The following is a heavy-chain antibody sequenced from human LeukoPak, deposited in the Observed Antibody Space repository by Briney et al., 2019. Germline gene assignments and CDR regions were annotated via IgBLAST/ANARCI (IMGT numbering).Heavy chain of an antibody. Sequence: TGGSLRLSCAASGFTFSVYAMHWVRQAPGKGLEWVAIISYDGSNKYYADSVKGRFTISRDNSKNTLYLQMNSLRAEDTAVYYCAKDLTGDWKFDYWGQGTLVTVSS. CDR2: ISYDGSNK. CDR1: GFTFSVYA. V-gene: IGHV3-30*04. J-gene: IGHJ4*02. CDR3: AKDLTGDWKFDY. D-gene: IGHD2-21*02.